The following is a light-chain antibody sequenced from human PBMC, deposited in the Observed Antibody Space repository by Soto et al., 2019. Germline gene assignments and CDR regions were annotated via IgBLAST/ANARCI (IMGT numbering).Light chain of an antibody. CDR2: GDN. CDR3: QSYDSSLSAWV. CDR1: SSNIGAGYD. V-gene: IGLV1-40*01. Sequence: QPVLTQPPSVSGAPGQRVTISCTGSSSNIGAGYDVHWYQQLPGTAPKLLIYGDNNRPSGVPVRFSGSKSGTSASLAITGLQAEDEADYYCQSYDSSLSAWVFGGGTQLTAL. J-gene: IGLJ3*02.